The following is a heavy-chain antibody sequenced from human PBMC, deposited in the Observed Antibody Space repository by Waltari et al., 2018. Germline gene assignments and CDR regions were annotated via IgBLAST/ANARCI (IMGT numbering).Heavy chain of an antibody. J-gene: IGHJ3*02. CDR3: ARENCSGGSCPDAFDI. D-gene: IGHD2-15*01. Sequence: QLQLQESGPGLVKPSETLSLTCTVSGGSISSSSYYWGWIRQPPGKGLEWIGSIYYSGSTYCTPTLKVRVTISVDTSKNQFSLKLSSVTAADTAVYYCARENCSGGSCPDAFDIWGQGTMVTVSS. CDR2: IYYSGST. CDR1: GGSISSSSYY. V-gene: IGHV4-39*07.